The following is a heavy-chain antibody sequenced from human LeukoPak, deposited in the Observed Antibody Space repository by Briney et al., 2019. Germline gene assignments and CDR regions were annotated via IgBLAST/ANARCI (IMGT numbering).Heavy chain of an antibody. CDR1: GGSFSAYY. CDR3: ATRNY. Sequence: PSETLSLTCAVSGGSFSAYYWSWIRQPPGKGLEWIGEINHSGSTNYNPSLKSRVTISVDMSKNQFFLKLSSVTAADTAVYYCATRNYWGQGTLVTVSS. CDR2: INHSGST. V-gene: IGHV4-34*01. J-gene: IGHJ4*02.